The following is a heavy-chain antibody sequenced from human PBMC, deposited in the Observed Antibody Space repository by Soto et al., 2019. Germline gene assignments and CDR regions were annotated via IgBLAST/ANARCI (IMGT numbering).Heavy chain of an antibody. CDR1: GFTSSNYW. D-gene: IGHD3-10*01. J-gene: IGHJ6*02. CDR2: IKSDGSST. CDR3: ARSVRSGSFPYYYYAMDV. V-gene: IGHV3-74*01. Sequence: EVQLVESGGGLVQPGGSLRLSCAASGFTSSNYWMHWVRQAPGKGLVWVSRIKSDGSSTSYADSVKGRFTISRDNAKNTLDLQMRGLRAEDMAVYYCARSVRSGSFPYYYYAMDVWGQGTTGTVSS.